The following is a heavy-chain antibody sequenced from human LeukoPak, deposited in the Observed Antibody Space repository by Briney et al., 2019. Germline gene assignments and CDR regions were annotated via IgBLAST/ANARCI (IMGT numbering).Heavy chain of an antibody. D-gene: IGHD5-24*01. V-gene: IGHV4-34*01. CDR1: GGSFSGYY. Sequence: KTSETLSLTCAVYGGSFSGYYWSWIRQPPGKGLEWIGEMNHSGSTNYSPSLKSRVIVSVDTSKNQFSLKLTSVTAADTAVYYCARHSGMATRFDYWGQGTLVTVSS. J-gene: IGHJ4*02. CDR3: ARHSGMATRFDY. CDR2: MNHSGST.